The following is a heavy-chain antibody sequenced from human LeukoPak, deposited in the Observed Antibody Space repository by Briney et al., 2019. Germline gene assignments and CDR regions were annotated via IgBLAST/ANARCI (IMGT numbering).Heavy chain of an antibody. Sequence: ASVKVSCKASGYTFTGYYMHWVRQAPGQGLEWMGWINPNSGGTNYAQKFQGRVTMTRDTSISTAYMELSRLRSDDTAVYYCARFTYYYDSSGYYVDHWGQGTLVTVSS. D-gene: IGHD3-22*01. J-gene: IGHJ4*02. V-gene: IGHV1-2*02. CDR2: INPNSGGT. CDR1: GYTFTGYY. CDR3: ARFTYYYDSSGYYVDH.